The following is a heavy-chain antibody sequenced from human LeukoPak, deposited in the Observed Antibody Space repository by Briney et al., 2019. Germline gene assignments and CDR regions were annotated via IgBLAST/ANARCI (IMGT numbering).Heavy chain of an antibody. Sequence: SETLSLTCTVSGGSISSYYWSWIRQPAGKGLEWIGRIYTSGSTNYNPSLKSRVTMSVDTSKNQFSLRLSSVTAADTAVYYCARDVLVPAAYNWFDPWGQGTLVTVSS. CDR2: IYTSGST. CDR1: GGSISSYY. J-gene: IGHJ5*02. D-gene: IGHD2-2*01. V-gene: IGHV4-4*07. CDR3: ARDVLVPAAYNWFDP.